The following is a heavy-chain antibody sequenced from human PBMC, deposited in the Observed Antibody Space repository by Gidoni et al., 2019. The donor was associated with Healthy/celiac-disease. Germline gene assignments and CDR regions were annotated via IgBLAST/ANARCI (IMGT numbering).Heavy chain of an antibody. J-gene: IGHJ5*02. D-gene: IGHD3-9*01. V-gene: IGHV3-20*04. CDR3: ARETYDMLTGHQGFDP. CDR2: MNWNGGST. CDR1: GFTFDDSG. Sequence: EVQLVDSVGGVVRPRGSLRLSCAASGFTFDDSGMSWVRQAPGKGLEWVSAMNWNGGSTGYADSVKGRFTISRDNAKNSLYLQMNSLRAEDTALYYCARETYDMLTGHQGFDPWGQGTLVTVSS.